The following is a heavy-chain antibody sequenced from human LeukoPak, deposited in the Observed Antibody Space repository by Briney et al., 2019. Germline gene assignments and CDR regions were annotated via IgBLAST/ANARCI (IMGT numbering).Heavy chain of an antibody. Sequence: GESLKISCKASGYIFTNYWIGWVRQMPGKGLEWMGIIYPADSHTRYSPSSQGQVTISADMSITTAYLQWNSLKASDTAMYYCARRNYDVRGHPPSFDYWGQGTLVTVSA. V-gene: IGHV5-51*01. CDR2: IYPADSHT. D-gene: IGHD5-12*01. CDR1: GYIFTNYW. CDR3: ARRNYDVRGHPPSFDY. J-gene: IGHJ4*02.